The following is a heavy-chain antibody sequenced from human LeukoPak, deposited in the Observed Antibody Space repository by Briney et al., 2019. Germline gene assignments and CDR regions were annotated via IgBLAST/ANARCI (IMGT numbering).Heavy chain of an antibody. CDR1: GDSITTYY. CDR2: INYIGST. CDR3: ARGVTAAASS. V-gene: IGHV4-59*01. J-gene: IGHJ5*02. Sequence: KTSETLSLTCTVSGDSITTYYWSWIRQPPGKGLEWVGYINYIGSTNYNPSLKNRVSISAEISKTQFTLRLRSVTAADTAVYFCARGVTAAASSWGQGTLVTVSS. D-gene: IGHD6-13*01.